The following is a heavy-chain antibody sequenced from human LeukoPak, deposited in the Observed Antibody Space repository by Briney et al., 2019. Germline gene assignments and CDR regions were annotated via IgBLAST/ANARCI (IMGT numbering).Heavy chain of an antibody. J-gene: IGHJ4*02. CDR1: GFTFSNYA. D-gene: IGHD5-12*01. CDR2: ISGSGGST. V-gene: IGHV3-23*01. Sequence: GGSLRLSCAASGFTFSNYAMSWVRQAPGKGLEWVSAISGSGGSTYYADSVKGRFTISRDNSKNTLYLQMNSLRAEDTAVYYCAKSSTRGYSGYAKDWGQGTLVTVSS. CDR3: AKSSTRGYSGYAKD.